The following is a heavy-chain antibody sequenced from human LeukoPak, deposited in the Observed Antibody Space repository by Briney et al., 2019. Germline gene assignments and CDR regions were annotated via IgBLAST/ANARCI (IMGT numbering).Heavy chain of an antibody. CDR2: ISSSGSTI. CDR3: TKGIQYYCDSSGYHPGYYGMDV. D-gene: IGHD3-22*01. V-gene: IGHV3-48*03. J-gene: IGHJ6*02. Sequence: PGGSLRLSCAASGFTFSSYEMNWVRQAPGKGLEWVSYISSSGSTIYYADSVKGRFTISRDNAKNSLYLQMNSLRAEDTAVYHCTKGIQYYCDSSGYHPGYYGMDVWGRGTTVTVSS. CDR1: GFTFSSYE.